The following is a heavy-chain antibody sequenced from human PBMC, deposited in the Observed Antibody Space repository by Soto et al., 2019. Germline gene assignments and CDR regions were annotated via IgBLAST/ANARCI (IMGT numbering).Heavy chain of an antibody. V-gene: IGHV3-48*01. Sequence: PGGSLRLSCAASGFTFSSYSMNWVRQAPGKGLEWVSYISSSSSTIYYADSVKGRFTISRDNAKNSLYLQMNSLRAEDTAVYYCARDPNSSSWPIDYWGQGTLVTVSS. CDR1: GFTFSSYS. CDR3: ARDPNSSSWPIDY. D-gene: IGHD6-13*01. J-gene: IGHJ4*02. CDR2: ISSSSSTI.